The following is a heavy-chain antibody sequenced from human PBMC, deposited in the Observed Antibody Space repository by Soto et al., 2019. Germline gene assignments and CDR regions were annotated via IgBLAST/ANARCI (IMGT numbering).Heavy chain of an antibody. J-gene: IGHJ6*03. CDR3: ARGRLGRSYSGGYSNYGTYMGL. V-gene: IGHV3-53*04. CDR1: GFTVSSNY. D-gene: IGHD4-4*01. Sequence: EVQLVESGGGLVQPGGSLRLSCAASGFTVSSNYMSWVRQAPGKGLEWVSVIYSGGSTYYADSVKGRFTISRHNSKNTLYLQMNSLSAEDTDVYYRARGRLGRSYSGGYSNYGTYMGLWGKGTPVTVSS. CDR2: IYSGGST.